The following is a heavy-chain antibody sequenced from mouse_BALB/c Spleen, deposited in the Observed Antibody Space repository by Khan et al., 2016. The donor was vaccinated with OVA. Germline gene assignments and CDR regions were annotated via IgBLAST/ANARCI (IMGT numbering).Heavy chain of an antibody. V-gene: IGHV9-1*02. CDR1: GYTFTNYG. CDR2: INTYTGEP. CDR3: ARGASYWYFDV. J-gene: IGHJ1*01. Sequence: QIQLVQSGPELKKPGETVKISCKASGYTFTNYGMNWVKQAPGKGLKWMGWINTYTGEPTYTGDFKGRFAFSLVTSASTAYLQINNLKHEDMATYFCARGASYWYFDVWGAGTTVTVSS.